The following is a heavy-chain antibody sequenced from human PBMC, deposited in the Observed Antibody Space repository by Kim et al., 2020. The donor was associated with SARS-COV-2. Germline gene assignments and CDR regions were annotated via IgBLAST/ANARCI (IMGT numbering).Heavy chain of an antibody. CDR3: ARDHGRSSSWYARGSNWFEP. CDR1: GFTFSSYS. CDR2: ISSSSSYI. V-gene: IGHV3-21*01. D-gene: IGHD6-13*01. J-gene: IGHJ5*02. Sequence: GGSLRLSCAASGFTFSSYSMNWVRQAPGKGLEWVSSISSSSSYIYYADSVKGRFTISRDNAKNSLYLQMNSLRAEDTAVYYCARDHGRSSSWYARGSNWFEPWGQGTLVTVSS.